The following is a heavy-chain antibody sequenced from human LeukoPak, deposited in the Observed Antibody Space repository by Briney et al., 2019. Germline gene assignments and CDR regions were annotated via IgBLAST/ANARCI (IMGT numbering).Heavy chain of an antibody. CDR2: IRYDGSNK. J-gene: IGHJ3*02. Sequence: GGSLRLSCAASGFTFSSYGMHWVRQAPGKGLEWVAFIRYDGSNKYYADSVKGRFTISRDNAKNSLYLQMNSLRAEDTAVYYCARDMYYYDSSGYLLPDAFDIWGQGTMVTVPS. CDR3: ARDMYYYDSSGYLLPDAFDI. CDR1: GFTFSSYG. V-gene: IGHV3-30*02. D-gene: IGHD3-22*01.